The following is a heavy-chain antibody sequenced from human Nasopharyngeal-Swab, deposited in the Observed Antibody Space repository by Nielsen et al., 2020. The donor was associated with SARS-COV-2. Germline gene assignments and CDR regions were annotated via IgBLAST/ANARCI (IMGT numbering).Heavy chain of an antibody. D-gene: IGHD6-13*01. CDR1: GGTFSSYA. V-gene: IGHV1-69*13. CDR3: ARDLGYSSSWYTSYKSYGMDV. J-gene: IGHJ6*02. CDR2: IIPIFGTA. Sequence: SVKVSCKASGGTFSSYAISWVRQAPAQGLEWMGGIIPIFGTANYAQKFQGRVTITADESTSTAYMELSGLRSEDTAVYYCARDLGYSSSWYTSYKSYGMDVWGQGTTVTVSS.